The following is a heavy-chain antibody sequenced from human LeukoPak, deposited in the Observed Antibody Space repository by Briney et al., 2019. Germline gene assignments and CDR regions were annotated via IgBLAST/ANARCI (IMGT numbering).Heavy chain of an antibody. J-gene: IGHJ4*02. V-gene: IGHV3-23*01. CDR2: ITGSGGST. CDR3: AKGSGSFWNYFDY. CDR1: GFTFSNYW. D-gene: IGHD3-10*01. Sequence: GGSLRLSCAVSGFTFSNYWMSWVRQAPGKGLEWVSAITGSGGSTYYADSVKGRFTISRDNSKNTLYLQMNSLRAEDTAVYYCAKGSGSFWNYFDYWGQRTLVTVSS.